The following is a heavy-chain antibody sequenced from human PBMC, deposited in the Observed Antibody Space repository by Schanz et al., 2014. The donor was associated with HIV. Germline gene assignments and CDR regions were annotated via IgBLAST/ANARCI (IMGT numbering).Heavy chain of an antibody. D-gene: IGHD2-15*01. CDR2: ISHSGSS. Sequence: QLQLQESGSGLVKPSQTLSLTCGVSGGAISSGGYSWSWIRQTPGKGLEWIGYISHSGSSFYNPSLEGRVTLSIDTSKNHFSLNLTSVTAADTAIYYCARASLGAAHPWGQGTLVTVSS. V-gene: IGHV4-30-2*01. CDR3: ARASLGAAHP. J-gene: IGHJ5*02. CDR1: GGAISSGGYS.